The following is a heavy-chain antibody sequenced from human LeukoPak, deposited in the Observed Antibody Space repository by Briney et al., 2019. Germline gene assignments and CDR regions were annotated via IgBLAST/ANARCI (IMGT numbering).Heavy chain of an antibody. CDR1: GGSFSGYY. Sequence: SETLSLTCAVYGGSFSGYYWSWLRQPPGKGLEWIGEINHSGSTNYNPSLKSRVTISVDTSKNQFSLKLSSVTAADTAVYYCARVDTAGGTLDYWGQGTLVTVSS. J-gene: IGHJ4*02. D-gene: IGHD5-18*01. V-gene: IGHV4-34*01. CDR3: ARVDTAGGTLDY. CDR2: INHSGST.